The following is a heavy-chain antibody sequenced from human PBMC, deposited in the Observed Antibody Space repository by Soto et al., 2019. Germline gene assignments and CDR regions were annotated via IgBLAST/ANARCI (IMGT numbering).Heavy chain of an antibody. D-gene: IGHD3-3*01. CDR2: IYSGGST. J-gene: IGHJ6*03. CDR3: ARVAIDGDNYYYYYMDV. Sequence: GGSLRLSCAASGFTVSSNYMSWVRQAPGKGLEWVSVIYSGGSTYYADSVKGRFTISRDNSKNTLYLQMNSLRAEDTAVYYCARVAIDGDNYYYYYMDVWGKGTTVTVSS. CDR1: GFTVSSNY. V-gene: IGHV3-66*01.